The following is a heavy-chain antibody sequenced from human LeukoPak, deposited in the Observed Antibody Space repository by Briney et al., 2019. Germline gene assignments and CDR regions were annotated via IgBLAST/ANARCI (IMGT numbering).Heavy chain of an antibody. J-gene: IGHJ4*02. Sequence: GGSLRLSCAASGFTFRTFAMNWVRQAPGKGLEWVSYISSSGAAIYYADSVKGRFTISRDNAKSSLFMQMNSLRAEDTAVYYCASGYDFSDGSKRGIDHWGRGTLVTVSS. V-gene: IGHV3-48*01. CDR2: ISSSGAAI. CDR3: ASGYDFSDGSKRGIDH. CDR1: GFTFRTFA. D-gene: IGHD3-3*01.